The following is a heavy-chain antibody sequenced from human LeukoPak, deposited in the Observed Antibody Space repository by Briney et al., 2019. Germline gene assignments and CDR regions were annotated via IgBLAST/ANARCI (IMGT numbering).Heavy chain of an antibody. D-gene: IGHD2-15*01. CDR2: IYTSGST. CDR1: GGSISSYY. CDR3: ARDLCSGGSCDRYYYGMDV. J-gene: IGHJ6*02. Sequence: SETLSLTCTVSGGSISSYYWSWIRQPAGKGLEWIGRIYTSGSTNYNPSLKSRVTMSVDTSKNQFSLKLSSVTAADTAVYYCARDLCSGGSCDRYYYGMDVWGQGTTVTVSS. V-gene: IGHV4-4*07.